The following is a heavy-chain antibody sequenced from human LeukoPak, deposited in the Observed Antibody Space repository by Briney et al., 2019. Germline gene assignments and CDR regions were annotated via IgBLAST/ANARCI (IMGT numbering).Heavy chain of an antibody. Sequence: ASVKVSCKASGYTFTSYAMHWVRQAPGQRLEWMGWINAGNGNTKYSQKLQGRVTMTTDTSTSTAYMELRSLRSDDTAVYYCARAAITIPLFGGMDVWGQGTTVTVSS. D-gene: IGHD3-9*01. CDR3: ARAAITIPLFGGMDV. CDR1: GYTFTSYA. V-gene: IGHV1-3*01. J-gene: IGHJ6*02. CDR2: INAGNGNT.